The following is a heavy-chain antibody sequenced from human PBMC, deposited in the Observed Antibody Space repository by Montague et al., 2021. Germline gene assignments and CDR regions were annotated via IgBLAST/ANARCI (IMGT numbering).Heavy chain of an antibody. D-gene: IGHD2-8*01. J-gene: IGHJ4*02. V-gene: IGHV3-74*01. CDR1: GFTFNSYW. CDR3: AKIGFSKYGSVDC. CDR2: IHHDGRIT. Sequence: SLRLSCPASGFTFNSYWMYLVRQAPGKGLVWVSHIHHDGRITTYADSVKGRFTISRDNAKNTLYLQMNSLRAEDTAVYYCAKIGFSKYGSVDCWGQGTLVTVSS.